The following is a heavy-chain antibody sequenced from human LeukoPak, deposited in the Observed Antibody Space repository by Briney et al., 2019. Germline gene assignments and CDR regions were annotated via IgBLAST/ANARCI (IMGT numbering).Heavy chain of an antibody. D-gene: IGHD6-19*01. CDR3: ATRGSSGWSDY. CDR2: IDPSDSYT. V-gene: IGHV5-10-1*01. CDR1: GYSFTSYW. J-gene: IGHJ4*02. Sequence: HGESLKISCTGSGYSFTSYWISWVRPMPGKGLEWMGRIDPSDSYTNYSPSFQGHVTISADKSISTAYLQWSSLKASDTAMYYCATRGSSGWSDYWGQGTLVTVSS.